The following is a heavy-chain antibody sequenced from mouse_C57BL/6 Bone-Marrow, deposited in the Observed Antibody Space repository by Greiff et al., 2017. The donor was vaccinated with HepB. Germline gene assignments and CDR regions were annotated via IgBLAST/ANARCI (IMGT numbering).Heavy chain of an antibody. CDR1: GFTFSSYG. D-gene: IGHD2-1*01. CDR2: ISSGGSYT. Sequence: EVKLQESGGDLVKPGGSLKLSCAASGFTFSSYGMSWVRQTPDKRLEWVATISSGGSYTYYPDSVKGRFTISRDNAKNTLYLQMSSLKSEDTAMYYCARQVVTTEGAMDYWGQGTSVTVSS. CDR3: ARQVVTTEGAMDY. V-gene: IGHV5-6*01. J-gene: IGHJ4*01.